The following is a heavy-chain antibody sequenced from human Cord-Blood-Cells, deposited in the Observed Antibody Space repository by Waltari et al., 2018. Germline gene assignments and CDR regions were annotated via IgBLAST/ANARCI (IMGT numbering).Heavy chain of an antibody. CDR2: IYYSGST. CDR1: GGSISSSSYY. J-gene: IGHJ4*02. Sequence: QLQLQESGPGLVKPSETLSLTCTVSGGSISSSSYYWGWIRQPPGKGLEWLGSIYYSGSTYYNPSLKSRVTISVDTSKNQFSLKLSSVTAADTAVYYCARLPGVVVTPYFDYWGQGTLVTVSS. CDR3: ARLPGVVVTPYFDY. V-gene: IGHV4-39*01. D-gene: IGHD3-22*01.